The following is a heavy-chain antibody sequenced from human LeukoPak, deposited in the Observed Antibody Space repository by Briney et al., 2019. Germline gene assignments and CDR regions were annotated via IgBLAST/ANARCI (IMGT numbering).Heavy chain of an antibody. CDR3: ARGRGPTIIAAAGHGYFQH. D-gene: IGHD6-13*01. V-gene: IGHV4-30-2*01. Sequence: SETLSLTCTVSGGSISITGISWNWVRQPPGKGLEWIGCVYHSGSTYLNPSLKSRVTMSVDKSKNQFSLKLNSVTAADTAVYYCARGRGPTIIAAAGHGYFQHWGQGTLVTVSS. CDR1: GGSISITGIS. J-gene: IGHJ1*01. CDR2: VYHSGST.